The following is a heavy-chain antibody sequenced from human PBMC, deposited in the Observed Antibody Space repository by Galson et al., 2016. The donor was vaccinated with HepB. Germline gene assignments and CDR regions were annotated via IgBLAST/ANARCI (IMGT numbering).Heavy chain of an antibody. V-gene: IGHV3-21*04. Sequence: SLRLSCAASGLTFRDFNMNWIRQAPGKGPEWVSSISSSSVDTYYADSVKGRFSISRDDSTNSLFLQLNSLRDADTAVYYCARGSAGGSVEWAYLHFNFWGQGILVTVAS. CDR1: GLTFRDFN. J-gene: IGHJ4*02. CDR2: ISSSSVDT. CDR3: ARGSAGGSVEWAYLHFNF. D-gene: IGHD3-3*01.